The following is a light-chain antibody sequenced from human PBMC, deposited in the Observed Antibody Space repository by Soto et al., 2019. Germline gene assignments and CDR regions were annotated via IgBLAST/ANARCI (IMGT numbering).Light chain of an antibody. CDR2: DIS. CDR3: QQRSNWRWT. J-gene: IGKJ1*01. CDR1: QRLLHSNGYNY. V-gene: IGKV3-11*01. Sequence: DIVMTHSPLSLAVTPGEPASISCRSSQRLLHSNGYNYLDWYQQKPGQAPRLLIYDISNRATGIPPRFSGSGSGTDFTLTISSLEPEDFAVYYCQQRSNWRWTCGQGTKVDIK.